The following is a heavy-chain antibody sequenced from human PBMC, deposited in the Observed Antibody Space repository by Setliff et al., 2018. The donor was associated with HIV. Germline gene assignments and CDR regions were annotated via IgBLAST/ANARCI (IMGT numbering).Heavy chain of an antibody. V-gene: IGHV3-7*01. CDR1: GFTFSNYW. Sequence: SLRLSCAVSGFTFSNYWMSWVRQAPGKGLEWVANIKQDGSDKQYVDSVKGRFIISRDNTKNSLYLQMNSLRAEDTAVYYCTRFSRGDTANYWGQGTLVTVSS. CDR2: IKQDGSDK. CDR3: TRFSRGDTANY. J-gene: IGHJ4*02. D-gene: IGHD5-18*01.